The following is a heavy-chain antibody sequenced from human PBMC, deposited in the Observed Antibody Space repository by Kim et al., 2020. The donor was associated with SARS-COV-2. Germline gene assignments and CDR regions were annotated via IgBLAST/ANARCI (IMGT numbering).Heavy chain of an antibody. D-gene: IGHD3-10*01. Sequence: GGSLRLSCAASGFTFSSYGMHWVRQAPGKGLEWVAVISYDGSNKYYADSVKGRFTISRDNSKNTLYLQMNSLRAEDTAVYYCAKGEYYYGSGSYYPAYY. CDR2: ISYDGSNK. J-gene: IGHJ6*01. CDR3: AKGEYYYGSGSYYPAYY. V-gene: IGHV3-30*18. CDR1: GFTFSSYG.